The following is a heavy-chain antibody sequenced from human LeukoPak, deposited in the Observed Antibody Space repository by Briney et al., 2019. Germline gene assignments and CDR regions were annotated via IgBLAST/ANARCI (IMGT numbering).Heavy chain of an antibody. D-gene: IGHD5-18*01. CDR3: ASPGYSYGNYYFDY. Sequence: SETLSLTCTVSGGSVSDYYWSWIRQSPGKGLEWIGYIYYTGTSYNPSLKSRVTISIDTSKNQFSLKVSSVTAADTAVYYCASPGYSYGNYYFDYWGQGTLVTVSS. CDR2: IYYTGT. V-gene: IGHV4-59*02. CDR1: GGSVSDYY. J-gene: IGHJ4*02.